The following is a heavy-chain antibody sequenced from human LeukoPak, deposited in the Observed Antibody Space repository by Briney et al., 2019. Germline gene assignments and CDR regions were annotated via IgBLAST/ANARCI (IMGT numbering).Heavy chain of an antibody. J-gene: IGHJ4*02. CDR2: FDPEDGET. Sequence: ASVKVFCXASGYTFTSYYMHWVRQAPGKGLEWMGGFDPEDGETIYAQKFQGRVTMTEDTSTDTAYMELSSLRSEDTAVYYCASGYCSSTSCYIVWAFDYWGQGTLVTVSS. V-gene: IGHV1-24*01. CDR3: ASGYCSSTSCYIVWAFDY. D-gene: IGHD2-2*02. CDR1: GYTFTSYY.